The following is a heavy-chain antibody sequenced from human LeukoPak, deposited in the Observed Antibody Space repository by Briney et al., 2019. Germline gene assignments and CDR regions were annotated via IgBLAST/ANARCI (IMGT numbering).Heavy chain of an antibody. J-gene: IGHJ4*02. Sequence: GGSLRLSCAASGFTFSDYYMSWIRQAPGKGLEWVSCISGTSSTIYYADSVKGRFTISRDNAKTSLYLQMISLRAEDTAVYYCARRQGTTMLDFWGQGTLVTVSS. CDR3: ARRQGTTMLDF. CDR2: ISGTSSTI. D-gene: IGHD1-26*01. CDR1: GFTFSDYY. V-gene: IGHV3-11*04.